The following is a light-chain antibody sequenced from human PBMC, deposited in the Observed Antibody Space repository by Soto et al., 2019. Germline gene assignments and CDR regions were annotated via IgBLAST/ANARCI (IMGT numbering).Light chain of an antibody. CDR3: QQYDHFPYT. CDR2: KTS. Sequence: DIQMTQSPSTLSASVGDRVTITCRASQSISVWSAWYQQKPGKAPKLLIYKTSTLESGVPSRFSGRGSGTEITLTISSLQADDFATYYCQQYDHFPYTFGHGTKLEIK. J-gene: IGKJ2*01. CDR1: QSISVW. V-gene: IGKV1-5*03.